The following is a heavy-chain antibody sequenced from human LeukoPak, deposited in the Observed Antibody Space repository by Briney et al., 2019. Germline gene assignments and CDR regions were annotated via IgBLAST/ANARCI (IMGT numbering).Heavy chain of an antibody. V-gene: IGHV3-23*01. CDR1: GFSFSTYV. D-gene: IGHD3-9*01. Sequence: GGSLRLSCAGSGFSFSTYVLSWVRQAPGKGLEWVSSLSHSGGSAYYTDSVKGRFTISRDNSKNTLYLHMNSLRVGDTAVYFCAKLGFLTGSFNSWGQGTLVSVSS. CDR3: AKLGFLTGSFNS. CDR2: LSHSGGSA. J-gene: IGHJ4*02.